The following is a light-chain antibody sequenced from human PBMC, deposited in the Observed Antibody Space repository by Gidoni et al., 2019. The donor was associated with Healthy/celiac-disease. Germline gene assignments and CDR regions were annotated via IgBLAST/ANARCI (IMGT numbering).Light chain of an antibody. Sequence: EIVLTQSPGTLSLSPGERATLSCRASQSVSSSYLAWYQQKPGQAPRLLIYGASSRATGIPDRFSGSGSGTDFTLTISRLEPEDFAVYYCQQYGSSFXGGTKVEIK. V-gene: IGKV3-20*01. J-gene: IGKJ4*01. CDR1: QSVSSSY. CDR2: GAS. CDR3: QQYGSS.